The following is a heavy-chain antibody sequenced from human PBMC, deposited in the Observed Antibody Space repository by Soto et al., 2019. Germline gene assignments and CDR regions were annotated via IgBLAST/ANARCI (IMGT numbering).Heavy chain of an antibody. D-gene: IGHD3-10*01. CDR2: INHSGST. CDR1: GGSFSGYY. CDR3: ARGRSFRWDGYYYYYYGMDV. J-gene: IGHJ6*02. Sequence: QVQLQQWGAGLLKPSETLSLTCAVYGGSFSGYYWSWIRQPPGKGLEWIGEINHSGSTNYNPSLKSRVTISIDMSKNQFSLKLSSVTAADTAVYYCARGRSFRWDGYYYYYYGMDVWGQGTTVTVSS. V-gene: IGHV4-34*01.